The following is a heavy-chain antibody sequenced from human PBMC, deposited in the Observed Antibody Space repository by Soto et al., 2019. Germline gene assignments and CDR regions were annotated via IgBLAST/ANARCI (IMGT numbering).Heavy chain of an antibody. V-gene: IGHV1-69*13. CDR1: GGTFSSYA. J-gene: IGHJ4*02. CDR3: ARGIWFGELHYYFDY. Sequence: ASVKVSCKASGGTFSSYAISWVRQAPGQGLEWMGGIIPIFGTANYAQKFQGRVTIIADESTSTAYMELSSLRSEDTAVYYCARGIWFGELHYYFDYWGQGTLVTVSS. CDR2: IIPIFGTA. D-gene: IGHD3-10*01.